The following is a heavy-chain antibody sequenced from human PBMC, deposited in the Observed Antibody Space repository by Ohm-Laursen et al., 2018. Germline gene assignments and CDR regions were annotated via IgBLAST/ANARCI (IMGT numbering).Heavy chain of an antibody. CDR2: INSDGSSI. D-gene: IGHD4-17*01. Sequence: SLSLSCAVSGFTFSNYCMHWVRQAPGKGMAWVSRINSDGSSISYADSVKGRFTISRDNAKNTLYLQMNSLRAEDAAVYYCPIDWDYGDYPIGYGMDVWGQGTTVTVPS. CDR1: GFTFSNYC. CDR3: PIDWDYGDYPIGYGMDV. J-gene: IGHJ6*02. V-gene: IGHV3-74*01.